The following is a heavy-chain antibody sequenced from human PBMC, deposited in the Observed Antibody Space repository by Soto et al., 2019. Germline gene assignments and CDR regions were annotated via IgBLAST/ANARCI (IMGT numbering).Heavy chain of an antibody. Sequence: PSETLSLTCAVSGGSVSSGDYYWSWIRQPPGKDLEWIGYIYYSGSTYYAPSLKSRVSMSIDTSENQFSLKLSSVTAADTAIYYCATECSGSSPHHFAFWGRGILVTVSS. CDR2: IYYSGST. D-gene: IGHD2-15*01. V-gene: IGHV4-30-4*01. CDR3: ATECSGSSPHHFAF. J-gene: IGHJ4*02. CDR1: GGSVSSGDYY.